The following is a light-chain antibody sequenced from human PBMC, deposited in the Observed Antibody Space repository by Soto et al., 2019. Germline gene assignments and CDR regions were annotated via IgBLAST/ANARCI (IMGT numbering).Light chain of an antibody. Sequence: EIVLTQSPATLSLSPGERATLSCRASQSVSSYLAWYQQKTCQAPRLLIYDASNRATGIPARYSGSGSGTDFTLNISSLEPEDFAVYYCQQRSNWPPGYTFGQGTKVDIK. CDR3: QQRSNWPPGYT. J-gene: IGKJ2*01. V-gene: IGKV3-11*01. CDR1: QSVSSY. CDR2: DAS.